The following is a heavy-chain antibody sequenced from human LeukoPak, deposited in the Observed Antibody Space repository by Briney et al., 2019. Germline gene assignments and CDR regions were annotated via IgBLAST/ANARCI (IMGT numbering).Heavy chain of an antibody. CDR2: ISSGSTYM. CDR3: AKQGATAVAAGGDFDY. D-gene: IGHD6-19*01. V-gene: IGHV3-21*04. CDR1: GFTFSSYS. J-gene: IGHJ4*02. Sequence: GGSLRLSCAASGFTFSSYSMNWVRQAPGEGLEWVSSISSGSTYMYYADSVKGRFTISRDNSKNTLYLQMNSLRAEDTAVYYCAKQGATAVAAGGDFDYWGQGTLVTVSS.